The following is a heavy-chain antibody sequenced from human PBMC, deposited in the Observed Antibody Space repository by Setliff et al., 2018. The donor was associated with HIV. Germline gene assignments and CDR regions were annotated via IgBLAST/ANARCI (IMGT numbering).Heavy chain of an antibody. V-gene: IGHV4-34*01. CDR2: INHSGST. CDR3: ARSGGSGSYPY. D-gene: IGHD3-10*01. CDR1: GGSLSGYY. Sequence: SETLSLTCAVYGGSLSGYYWSWIRQPPGKGLEWIGEINHSGSTSYNPSLKSRVTISVDTSKNQFSLKLTSVTAADTAVYYCARSGGSGSYPYWGQGTLVTVSS. J-gene: IGHJ4*02.